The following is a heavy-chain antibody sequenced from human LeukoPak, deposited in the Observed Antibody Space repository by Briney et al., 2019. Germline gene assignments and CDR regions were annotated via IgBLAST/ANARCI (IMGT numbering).Heavy chain of an antibody. CDR3: ATGQGGSGSYYTNLFDP. J-gene: IGHJ5*02. V-gene: IGHV1-24*01. Sequence: GASVKVSCKVSGYTLTELSMHWVRQAPGKGLEWMGGFDPEDGETIYAQKFQGRVTMTEDTSTDTAYMELSSLRSEDTAVYYCATGQGGSGSYYTNLFDPWGQGTLVTVSS. CDR2: FDPEDGET. CDR1: GYTLTELS. D-gene: IGHD3-10*01.